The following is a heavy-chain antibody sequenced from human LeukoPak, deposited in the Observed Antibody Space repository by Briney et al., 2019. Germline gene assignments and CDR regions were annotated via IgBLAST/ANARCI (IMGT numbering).Heavy chain of an antibody. CDR3: AKDRRGQWLASSDY. CDR1: GFTFSNYG. V-gene: IGHV3-30*18. Sequence: GGSLRLSCAASGFTFSNYGMHWVRQAPGKGLEWVAVISYDGRNKYYADSVKDRFTISRDNSKNTLYLQMNSLRDEDTSVYYCAKDRRGQWLASSDYWGQGTLVTVSS. D-gene: IGHD6-19*01. J-gene: IGHJ4*02. CDR2: ISYDGRNK.